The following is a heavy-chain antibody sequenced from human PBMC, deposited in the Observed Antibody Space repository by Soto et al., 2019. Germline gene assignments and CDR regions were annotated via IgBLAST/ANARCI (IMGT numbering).Heavy chain of an antibody. V-gene: IGHV4-59*01. CDR1: GGSISSYY. CDR2: IYYSGST. J-gene: IGHJ4*02. Sequence: SETLSLTCTVSGGSISSYYWSWIRQPPGKGLEWIGYIYYSGSTNYNPSLKSRVTISVDTSKNQFSLKLSSVTAADTAVYYCARKVGVGATPVGYWGQGTLVTVSS. D-gene: IGHD1-26*01. CDR3: ARKVGVGATPVGY.